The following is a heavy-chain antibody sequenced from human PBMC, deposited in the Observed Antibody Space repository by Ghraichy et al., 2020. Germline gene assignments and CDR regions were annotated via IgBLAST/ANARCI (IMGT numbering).Heavy chain of an antibody. CDR2: VSWYRGSI. J-gene: IGHJ4*02. CDR1: GFTFDDYA. D-gene: IGHD1-7*01. Sequence: SCAASGFTFDDYAMHWVRQAPGKGLEWVSGVSWYRGSIGYADSVKGRFTISRDNAKNSLYLQMNSLRAEDTALYYCAKDKGYNWNYEGGHFDYWGQGTLVTVSS. V-gene: IGHV3-9*01. CDR3: AKDKGYNWNYEGGHFDY.